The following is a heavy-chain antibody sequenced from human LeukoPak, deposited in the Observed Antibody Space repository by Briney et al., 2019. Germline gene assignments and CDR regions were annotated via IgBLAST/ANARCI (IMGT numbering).Heavy chain of an antibody. D-gene: IGHD1-26*01. CDR1: GGSISSYY. CDR2: IYYSGST. CDR3: ARTVSGSYEGWFDP. Sequence: PSETLSLTCTVSGGSISSYYWNWIRQPPGKGLEWIGYIYYSGSTNYHPSLKGRVTISVDTSKNQFSLKLSSVTAADTAVYYCARTVSGSYEGWFDPWGQGTLVTVSS. V-gene: IGHV4-59*01. J-gene: IGHJ5*02.